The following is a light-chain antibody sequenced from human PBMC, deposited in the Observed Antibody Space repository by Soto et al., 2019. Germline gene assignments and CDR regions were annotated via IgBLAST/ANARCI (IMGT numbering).Light chain of an antibody. CDR3: LQYHSYPYT. CDR1: QTIGNW. V-gene: IGKV1-5*03. CDR2: KAS. Sequence: DIQMIQSPSTLSASVGDTVAITCRASQTIGNWLTWYQHKPVKAPTVLIYKASSLQSGVSSRISGSGSGTEFTLTISSLLPDDFATYYCLQYHSYPYTFGQGTKLEIK. J-gene: IGKJ2*01.